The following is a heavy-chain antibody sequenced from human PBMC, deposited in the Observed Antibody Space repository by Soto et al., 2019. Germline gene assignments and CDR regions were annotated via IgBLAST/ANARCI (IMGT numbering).Heavy chain of an antibody. CDR3: ARENRVADLDY. V-gene: IGHV3-21*01. CDR1: GFTFSSYR. D-gene: IGHD6-19*01. Sequence: GGSMRLACAASGFTFSSYRMNWVRQAPGKGLEWVSSISSSSSYIYYADSVKGRFTISRDNAKNSLYLQMNSLRAEDTAVYYCARENRVADLDYWGQGTLVTVSS. J-gene: IGHJ4*02. CDR2: ISSSSSYI.